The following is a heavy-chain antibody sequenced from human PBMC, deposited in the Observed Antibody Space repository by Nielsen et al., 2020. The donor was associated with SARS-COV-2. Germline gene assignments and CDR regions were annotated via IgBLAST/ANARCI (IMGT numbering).Heavy chain of an antibody. D-gene: IGHD3-10*01. V-gene: IGHV4-59*01. CDR2: IYYSGST. Sequence: SETLSLTCTVSGGTISSYYWSWIRQTPGKGLEWIGYIYYSGSTDYNPSLKSRVTISVDTSKNQFSLKLSSVTAADTAVYYCARDQRGYYGSGSYFNWFDPWGQGTLVTVSS. CDR1: GGTISSYY. J-gene: IGHJ5*02. CDR3: ARDQRGYYGSGSYFNWFDP.